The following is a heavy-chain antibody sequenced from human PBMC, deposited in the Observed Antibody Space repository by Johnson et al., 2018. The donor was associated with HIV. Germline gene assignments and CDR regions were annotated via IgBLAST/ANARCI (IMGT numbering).Heavy chain of an antibody. CDR1: GFTFSSYA. CDR2: ISYDGSNK. V-gene: IGHV3-30-3*01. D-gene: IGHD6-6*01. J-gene: IGHJ3*02. Sequence: QVQLVESGGGVVQPGRSLRLSCAASGFTFSSYAMHWVRQAPGKGLEWVAVISYDGSNKYYADSVKGRFTISRDNSKTTLYLQMNSLRAGDTAVYYCARCDSSSPLRAFDIWGQGTMVTVSS. CDR3: ARCDSSSPLRAFDI.